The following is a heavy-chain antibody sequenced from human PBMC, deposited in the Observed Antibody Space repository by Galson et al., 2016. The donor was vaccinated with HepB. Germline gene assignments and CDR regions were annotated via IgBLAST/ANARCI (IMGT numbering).Heavy chain of an antibody. CDR3: ARGRNYAFDI. CDR2: TLYRSKWYN. D-gene: IGHD5-24*01. CDR1: GDSVSSRSAG. Sequence: CAISGDSVSSRSAGWNWIRQSPSRGLEWLGRTLYRSKWYNEYALSVKSRTTINHDTSKNQFSLTLNSVTPEETAVYYCARGRNYAFDIWGQGTMVTVSS. J-gene: IGHJ3*02. V-gene: IGHV6-1*01.